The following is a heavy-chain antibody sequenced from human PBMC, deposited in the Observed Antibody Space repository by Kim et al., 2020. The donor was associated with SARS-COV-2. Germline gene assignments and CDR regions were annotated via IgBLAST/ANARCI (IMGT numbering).Heavy chain of an antibody. CDR3: AKERDTALDY. D-gene: IGHD5-18*01. CDR2: ST. V-gene: IGHV3-23*01. Sequence: STYYADAGKGRFTISRDNSKNTLYLQMNSLRAEDTAVYYCAKERDTALDYWGQGTLVTVSS. J-gene: IGHJ4*02.